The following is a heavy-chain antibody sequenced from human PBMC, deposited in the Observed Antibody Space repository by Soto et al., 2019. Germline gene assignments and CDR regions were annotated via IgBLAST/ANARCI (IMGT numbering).Heavy chain of an antibody. CDR3: ARDYRSYSSSPFGGY. CDR2: ISAYNGNT. V-gene: IGHV1-18*01. CDR1: GYTFTSYG. Sequence: ASVKVSCKVSGYTFTSYGISWVRQAPGQGLEWMGWISAYNGNTNYAQKLQGRVNMTTDTSTSTAYMELRSLRSDDTAVYYCARDYRSYSSSPFGGYWGQGTLVTVSS. D-gene: IGHD6-6*01. J-gene: IGHJ4*02.